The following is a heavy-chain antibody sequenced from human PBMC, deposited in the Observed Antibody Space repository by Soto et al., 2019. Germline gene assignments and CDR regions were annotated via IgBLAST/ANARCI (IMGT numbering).Heavy chain of an antibody. CDR3: ARGLYGSGSSYFDY. V-gene: IGHV1-18*01. D-gene: IGHD3-10*01. Sequence: ASVKVSCKASGYTFTSYGISWVRQAPGQGLEWMGWIIPFLGNANYAQKLQGRVTITADKSTSTAYMELSSLRSEDTAVYYCARGLYGSGSSYFDYWGQGTLVTVSS. CDR2: IIPFLGNA. J-gene: IGHJ4*02. CDR1: GYTFTSYG.